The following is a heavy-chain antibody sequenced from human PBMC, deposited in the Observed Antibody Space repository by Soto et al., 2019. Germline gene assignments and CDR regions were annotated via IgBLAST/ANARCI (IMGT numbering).Heavy chain of an antibody. Sequence: SESLSLTCTVSGGSVSSGSYYWSWIRQPPGKGLEWIGYIYYSGSTNYNPSLKSRVTISVYTSKNQFSLKLSSVTAADTAVYYRARGAASSTIISYDEGYYYYGIHVCGKGIPVT. CDR1: GGSVSSGSYY. CDR3: ARGAASSTIISYDEGYYYYGIHV. J-gene: IGHJ6*04. D-gene: IGHD3-22*01. V-gene: IGHV4-61*01. CDR2: IYYSGST.